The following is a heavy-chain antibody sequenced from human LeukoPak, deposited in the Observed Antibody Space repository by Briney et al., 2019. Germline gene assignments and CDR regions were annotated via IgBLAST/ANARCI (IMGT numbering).Heavy chain of an antibody. CDR2: ICSNDNNT. CDR1: GFTFSTYN. D-gene: IGHD2-15*01. Sequence: GGSLRLSCAASGFTFSTYNMNWVRQASGKGLEWVSAICSNDNNTYYANSVKGRFTISRDNSKNTLSLQLNSLRAEDTAVYYCAKGTSSSCYSAPNYWGQGTLVTVSS. CDR3: AKGTSSSCYSAPNY. J-gene: IGHJ4*02. V-gene: IGHV3-23*01.